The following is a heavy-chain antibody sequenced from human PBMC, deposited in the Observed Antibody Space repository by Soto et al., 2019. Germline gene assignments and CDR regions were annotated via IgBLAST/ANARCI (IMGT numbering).Heavy chain of an antibody. V-gene: IGHV1-69*13. D-gene: IGHD3-22*01. CDR1: GGTFSSYA. CDR3: ARDRKYYYDSSGYPTTQGYGMDV. CDR2: IIPIFGTA. Sequence: GASVKVSCKASGGTFSSYAISWVRQAPGQGLEWMGGIIPIFGTANYAQKFQGRVTITADESTSTAYMELSSLRSEDTAVYYCARDRKYYYDSSGYPTTQGYGMDVWGQGTTVTVSS. J-gene: IGHJ6*02.